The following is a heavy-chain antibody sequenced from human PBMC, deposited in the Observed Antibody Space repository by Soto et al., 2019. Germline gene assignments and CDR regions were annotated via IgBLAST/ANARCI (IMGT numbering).Heavy chain of an antibody. V-gene: IGHV4-61*01. CDR1: GGSVSSGSYY. CDR2: IYYSGST. CDR3: VRDAVNEHYYYGMDV. D-gene: IGHD1-1*01. Sequence: XETLSLTCTVSGGSVSSGSYYWSWIRQPPGKGLEWIGYIYYSGSTNYNPSLKSRVTISVDTSKNQFSLKLSSVTAADTAVYYCVRDAVNEHYYYGMDVWGQGTTVTVSS. J-gene: IGHJ6*02.